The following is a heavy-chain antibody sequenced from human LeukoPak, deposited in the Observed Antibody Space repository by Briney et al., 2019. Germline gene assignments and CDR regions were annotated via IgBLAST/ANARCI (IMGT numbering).Heavy chain of an antibody. V-gene: IGHV3-7*01. CDR3: ARGGGDYAGYYFDY. D-gene: IGHD4-17*01. CDR1: GFTFSSYW. Sequence: GGSLRLSCAASGFTFSSYWMSWVRQAPGKGLEWVANIKQDGSEKYYVDSVKGRFTISRDNAKNSLYLQMNSLRAEDAAVYYCARGGGDYAGYYFDYWGQGTLVTVSS. CDR2: IKQDGSEK. J-gene: IGHJ4*02.